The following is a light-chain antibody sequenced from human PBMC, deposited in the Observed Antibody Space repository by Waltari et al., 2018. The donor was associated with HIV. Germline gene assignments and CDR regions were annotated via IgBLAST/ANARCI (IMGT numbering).Light chain of an antibody. CDR2: DVS. CDR3: CSYAGSSTWV. V-gene: IGLV2-23*02. Sequence: QSALTQPASVSGSPGQSITISCTGTRSDVESYNSVSWYQQHPGKAPKLIIYDVSKRPSGVSNHFSGSKSGNTASLTVSGLQAEDEADYYCCSYAGSSTWVFGRGTRLTVL. J-gene: IGLJ3*02. CDR1: RSDVESYNS.